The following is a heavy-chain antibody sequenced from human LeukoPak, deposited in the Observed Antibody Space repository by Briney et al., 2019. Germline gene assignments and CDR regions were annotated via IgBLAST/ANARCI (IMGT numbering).Heavy chain of an antibody. J-gene: IGHJ5*02. CDR1: GFTFDDYA. D-gene: IGHD3-10*01. CDR3: AKAHGLWFGESWFDP. Sequence: GGSLRLSCAASGFTFDDYAMHWVRQAPGKGLEWVSGISWNSGSIGYADSVKGRFTISRDNAKNSLYLQMNSLRAEDTALYYCAKAHGLWFGESWFDPWGQGTLVTVSS. V-gene: IGHV3-9*01. CDR2: ISWNSGSI.